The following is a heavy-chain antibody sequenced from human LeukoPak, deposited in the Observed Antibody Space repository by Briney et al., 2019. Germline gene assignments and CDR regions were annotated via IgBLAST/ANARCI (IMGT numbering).Heavy chain of an antibody. D-gene: IGHD5-18*01. J-gene: IGHJ4*02. CDR3: ARDRDTAMALFDY. CDR2: IKQDGSEK. Sequence: GGSLRLSCAASGFTFSSYWMSWVRQAPGKGLEWVANIKQDGSEKYYVDSVKGRFTISRDNAKNSLYLQMNSLRAEDTAVYYCARDRDTAMALFDYWGQGTLVTVSS. V-gene: IGHV3-7*01. CDR1: GFTFSSYW.